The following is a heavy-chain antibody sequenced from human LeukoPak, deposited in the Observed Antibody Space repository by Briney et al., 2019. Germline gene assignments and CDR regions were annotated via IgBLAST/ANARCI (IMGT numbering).Heavy chain of an antibody. D-gene: IGHD2-2*01. V-gene: IGHV3-30-3*01. CDR2: ISYDGSNK. Sequence: GRSLRLSCAASGFTFSSYAMHWVRQAPGKGLEWVAVISYDGSNKYYADSVKGRFTISRDNSKNTLYLQMNSLRAEDTAVYYCARMPFDYWGQGTLVTVSS. CDR1: GFTFSSYA. CDR3: ARMPFDY. J-gene: IGHJ4*02.